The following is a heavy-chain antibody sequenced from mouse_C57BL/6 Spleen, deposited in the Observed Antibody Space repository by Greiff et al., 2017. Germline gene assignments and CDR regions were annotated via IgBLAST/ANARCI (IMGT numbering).Heavy chain of an antibody. J-gene: IGHJ3*01. CDR1: GDAFSSSW. CDR3: ARSGDYYGISAPY. V-gene: IGHV1-82*01. Sequence: QVQLQHSGPELVKPGASVMISCKASGDAFSSSWVIWVKRRPGKGLERIGRIYPGDGDTNYNGKFKGKATLTADKSSSTAYMQLSSLTAEDSAVYFCARSGDYYGISAPYWGQGTLVTVSA. D-gene: IGHD1-1*01. CDR2: IYPGDGDT.